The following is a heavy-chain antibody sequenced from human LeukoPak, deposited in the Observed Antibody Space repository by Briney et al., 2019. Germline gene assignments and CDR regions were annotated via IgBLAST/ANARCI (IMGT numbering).Heavy chain of an antibody. V-gene: IGHV3-21*06. J-gene: IGHJ4*02. D-gene: IGHD3-10*01. CDR3: TRAAGELLPFDYFDY. Sequence: GGSLRLSCAASGFTFGRYSMNWVRQAPGKGLEWVSSITSSSSYIYYADSVKGRFTISRDNVKNSLYLQMHSLRAEDTAVYYCTRAAGELLPFDYFDYWGQGTLVTASS. CDR1: GFTFGRYS. CDR2: ITSSSSYI.